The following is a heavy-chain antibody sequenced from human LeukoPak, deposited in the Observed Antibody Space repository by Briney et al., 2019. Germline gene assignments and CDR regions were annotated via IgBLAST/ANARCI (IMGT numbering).Heavy chain of an antibody. J-gene: IGHJ3*02. CDR1: GGSFSGYY. Sequence: SETLSLTCAVYGGSFSGYYWSWIRQPPGKGLEWIGEINHSGSTNYNPSLKSRVTISVDRSKNQFSLKLSSVTAADTAVYYCARDRDDFWSGKLAFDIWGQGTMVTVSS. CDR3: ARDRDDFWSGKLAFDI. CDR2: INHSGST. D-gene: IGHD3-3*01. V-gene: IGHV4-34*01.